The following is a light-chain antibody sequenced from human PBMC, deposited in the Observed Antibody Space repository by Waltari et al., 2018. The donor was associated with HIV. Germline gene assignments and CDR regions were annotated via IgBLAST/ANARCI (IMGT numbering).Light chain of an antibody. V-gene: IGLV2-8*01. CDR3: RSYGDSLRVL. CDR1: SSDIGAYDS. CDR2: GVT. J-gene: IGLJ3*02. Sequence: QSALTQPPSASGSLGQSVTISCTGSSSDIGAYDSVSWFQHPPRSPPKLLLYGVTRRPSTVSVRFSGSGSGSSAFMTVAGLQPDDGATYFCRSYGDSLRVLFGGGTNVTVL.